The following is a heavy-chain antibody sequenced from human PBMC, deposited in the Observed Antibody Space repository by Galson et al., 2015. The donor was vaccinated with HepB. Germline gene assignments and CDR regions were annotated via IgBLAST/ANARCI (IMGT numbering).Heavy chain of an antibody. CDR2: ISNDEK. J-gene: IGHJ5*02. CDR3: ARILWPSVKFDP. D-gene: IGHD2-21*01. CDR1: GFSLSHARLG. Sequence: PALVKPTQTLTLTCTVSGFSLSHARLGVSWIRQPPGKALEWLAHISNDEKSYTTSLKSRLTISKDTSKSQVVLTMTNMDPVDTATYYCARILWPSVKFDPWGQGTLVTVSS. V-gene: IGHV2-26*01.